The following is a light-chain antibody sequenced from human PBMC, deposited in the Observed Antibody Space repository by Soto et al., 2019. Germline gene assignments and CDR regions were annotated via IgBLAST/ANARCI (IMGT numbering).Light chain of an antibody. CDR3: QQYGSSRT. V-gene: IGKV3-20*01. CDR2: GAS. Sequence: EIVFTQSPGTLSLSPGERAPPSCRASQSVRSSYLAWYQQKPGQAPRLLIYGASSRATGIPDRFSGSGSGTDFTLTISRLGPEDFAVYYCQQYGSSRTFGQGTRLEIK. J-gene: IGKJ5*01. CDR1: QSVRSSY.